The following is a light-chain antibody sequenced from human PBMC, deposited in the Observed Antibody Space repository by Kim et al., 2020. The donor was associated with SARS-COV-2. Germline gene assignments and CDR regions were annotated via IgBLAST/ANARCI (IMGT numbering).Light chain of an antibody. J-gene: IGKJ4*01. CDR1: QSISSW. V-gene: IGKV1-5*01. Sequence: DIQMTQSPSTLSASVGDRVTITCRASQSISSWLDWYQQKPGKAPKLLIYDASSLESGVPSRFSGSGSGTEFTLTISSLQPDDFATYYCQQYNSYALTFGGGTKVDIK. CDR2: DAS. CDR3: QQYNSYALT.